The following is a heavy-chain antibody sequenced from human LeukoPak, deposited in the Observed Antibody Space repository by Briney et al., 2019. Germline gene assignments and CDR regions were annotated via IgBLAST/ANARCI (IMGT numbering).Heavy chain of an antibody. Sequence: ASVKVSCKASGYTFTGYYMHWVRQAPGQELEWMGRINPNSGGSTSYAQKFQGRVTMTRDTSTSTVYMELSSLRSEDTAVYYCARDGSEQQLVRWDAFDIWGQGTMVTVSS. CDR3: ARDGSEQQLVRWDAFDI. CDR2: INPNSGGST. V-gene: IGHV1-46*01. CDR1: GYTFTGYY. D-gene: IGHD6-13*01. J-gene: IGHJ3*02.